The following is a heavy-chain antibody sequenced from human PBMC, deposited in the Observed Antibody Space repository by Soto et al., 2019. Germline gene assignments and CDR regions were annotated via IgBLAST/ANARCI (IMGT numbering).Heavy chain of an antibody. J-gene: IGHJ5*02. CDR2: INVGSGDR. CDR1: GYTFSSFA. D-gene: IGHD1-26*01. Sequence: QVQLVQSGAEVKKPGASVTVSCKTSGYTFSSFAIHWVRQAPGQSLEWMGWINVGSGDRKYSEKFQDRIIISRDISASTAYLEVSSLRYEDSVVYYCARTSYSFGAALIHPLGQGTLVTVT. V-gene: IGHV1-3*01. CDR3: ARTSYSFGAALIHP.